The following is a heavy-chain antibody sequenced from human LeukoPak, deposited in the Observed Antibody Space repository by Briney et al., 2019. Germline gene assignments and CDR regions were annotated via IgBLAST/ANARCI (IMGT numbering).Heavy chain of an antibody. J-gene: IGHJ4*02. CDR3: ARGLPLLWFGEHYTRGYYFDY. D-gene: IGHD3-10*01. CDR2: ISAYNGNT. Sequence: ASVKVSCKASGYTFTSYGISWVRQAPGQGLEWMGWISAYNGNTNYAQKLQGRVTTTRDTSISTAYMELSRLRSDDTAVYYCARGLPLLWFGEHYTRGYYFDYWGQGTLVTVSS. V-gene: IGHV1-18*01. CDR1: GYTFTSYG.